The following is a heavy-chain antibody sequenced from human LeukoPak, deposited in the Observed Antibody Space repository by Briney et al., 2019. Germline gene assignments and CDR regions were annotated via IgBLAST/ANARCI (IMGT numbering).Heavy chain of an antibody. CDR1: GGSISSSSYY. CDR2: IYYSGST. V-gene: IGHV4-39*07. J-gene: IGHJ6*03. Sequence: SETLSLTCTVSGGSISSSSYYWGWIRQPPGKGLEWIGSIYYSGSTYYNPSLKSRVTISVDTSKNQFSLKLSSVTAADTAVYYCARAVGYYYYMDVWGKGTTVTVSS. CDR3: ARAVGYYYYMDV.